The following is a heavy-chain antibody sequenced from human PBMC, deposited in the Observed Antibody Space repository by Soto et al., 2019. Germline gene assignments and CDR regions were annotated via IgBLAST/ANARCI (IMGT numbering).Heavy chain of an antibody. Sequence: SVKVSCKATGGIFSTYTISWIRQAPGQGLEWVGRVDPVLDLTYYAQKFQGRVAITADTPTRTAYMELISLTSEDTAVFYCAIDANGSGSFWDYWGQGTLVTVSS. V-gene: IGHV1-69*10. J-gene: IGHJ4*02. CDR1: GGIFSTYT. CDR2: VDPVLDLT. D-gene: IGHD3-10*01. CDR3: AIDANGSGSFWDY.